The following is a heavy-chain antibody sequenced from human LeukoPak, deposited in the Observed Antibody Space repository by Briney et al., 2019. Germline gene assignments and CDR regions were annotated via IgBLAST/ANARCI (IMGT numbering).Heavy chain of an antibody. J-gene: IGHJ4*02. CDR2: INHGGGT. Sequence: SETLSLTCAVYGGSFSDYFWNWIRQTPGKGLEWIGEINHGGGTNYNPSPKSRATISVDTSKKQFSLKLSSVTAADTAVYYCAREAGEQLVRRYFDYWGQGTLVTVSS. D-gene: IGHD6-6*01. CDR3: AREAGEQLVRRYFDY. CDR1: GGSFSDYF. V-gene: IGHV4-34*01.